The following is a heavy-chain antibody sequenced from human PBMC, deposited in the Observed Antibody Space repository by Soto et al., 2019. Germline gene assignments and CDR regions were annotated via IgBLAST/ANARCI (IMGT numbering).Heavy chain of an antibody. J-gene: IGHJ4*02. D-gene: IGHD5-18*01. CDR3: ARAADSYSYGSYYFDY. CDR1: GCTFSSYA. V-gene: IGHV3-21*01. Sequence: GGSLRLSCAASGCTFSSYAMSWVRQAPGKGLEWVSSISSSSSYIYYADSVKGRFTISRDNAKNSLYLQMNSLRAEDTAVYYCARAADSYSYGSYYFDYWGQGTLVTVSP. CDR2: ISSSSSYI.